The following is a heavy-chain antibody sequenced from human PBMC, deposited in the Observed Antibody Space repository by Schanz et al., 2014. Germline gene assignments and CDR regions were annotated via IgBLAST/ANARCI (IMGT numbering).Heavy chain of an antibody. Sequence: QVLLVQSGAEVKQPGASVKVSCKASGYTFTAYFIHWVRQAPGQGLEWMGRINPNTGGTNFAQKFQGRVTMTRDTSISTAYMELSRLRSDDTAVYYCARAGQDFEYSSLSPIWYFDLGGRGTLVTVSS. J-gene: IGHJ2*01. V-gene: IGHV1-2*06. CDR2: INPNTGGT. CDR3: ARAGQDFEYSSLSPIWYFDL. D-gene: IGHD6-6*01. CDR1: GYTFTAYF.